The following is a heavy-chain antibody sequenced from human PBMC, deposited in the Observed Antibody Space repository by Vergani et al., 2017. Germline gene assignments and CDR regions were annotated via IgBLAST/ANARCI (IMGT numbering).Heavy chain of an antibody. CDR2: INSDGDST. D-gene: IGHD2/OR15-2a*01. J-gene: IGHJ6*03. V-gene: IGHV3-74*01. CDR1: GFTFSNYW. CDR3: ARNGWEVLDYFYYRDC. Sequence: EVQLVESGGGLVQPGGSLRLSCTASGFTFSNYWMQWVRQAPGKGLMGVSRINSDGDSTSYADSVKGRFTISRDNAKNTLYLQMDRLRAEDTAVYYCARNGWEVLDYFYYRDCWVKGTTVAVSS.